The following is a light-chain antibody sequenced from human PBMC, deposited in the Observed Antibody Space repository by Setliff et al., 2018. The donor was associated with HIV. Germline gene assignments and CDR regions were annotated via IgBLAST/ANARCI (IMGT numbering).Light chain of an antibody. CDR2: DVT. CDR3: SSYTSSSTYV. V-gene: IGLV2-14*01. J-gene: IGLJ1*01. CDR1: SSDVGGYKY. Sequence: QSALTQPASVSGSPGQSITISCTGSSSDVGGYKYVSWYQQHPGKAPKLIIYDVTNRPSGVSNSFSGSKSGNTAPLTISGLQAEDEAEYYCSSYTSSSTYVFGSGTKVTVL.